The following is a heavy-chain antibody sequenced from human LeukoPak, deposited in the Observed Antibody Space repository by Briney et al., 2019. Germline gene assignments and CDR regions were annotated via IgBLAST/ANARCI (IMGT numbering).Heavy chain of an antibody. CDR3: ARDRRTYYYDILPGFDP. D-gene: IGHD3-22*01. J-gene: IGHJ5*02. CDR1: GGSISSYY. CDR2: IYYSGST. Sequence: SETLSLTCTVSGGSISSYYWSWIRQPPGKGLEWIGYIYYSGSTNYNPSLKSRVTISVDTSKNQFSLKLSSVTAADTAVYYCARDRRTYYYDILPGFDPWGQGTLVTVSS. V-gene: IGHV4-59*01.